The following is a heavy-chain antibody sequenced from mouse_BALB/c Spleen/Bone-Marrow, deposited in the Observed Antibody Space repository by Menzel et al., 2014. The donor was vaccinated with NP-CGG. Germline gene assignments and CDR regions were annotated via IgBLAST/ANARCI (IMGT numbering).Heavy chain of an antibody. J-gene: IGHJ2*01. D-gene: IGHD1-1*01. CDR3: ARDNYGSRFDY. V-gene: IGHV5-6-3*01. CDR2: INNNDGNT. CDR1: GFTFSSYG. Sequence: EVKLMESGGGLVQPGGSLKLSCAASGFTFSSYGTSWVRPTPDKRLELVATINNNDGNTYYPDSVKGRFTISRDNAKNTLYLQMSSLKSEDTAMYYCARDNYGSRFDYWGQGTTLTVSS.